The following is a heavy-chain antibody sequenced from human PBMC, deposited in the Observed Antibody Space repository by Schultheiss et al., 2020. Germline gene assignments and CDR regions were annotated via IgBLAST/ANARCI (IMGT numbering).Heavy chain of an antibody. CDR2: INSDGSST. CDR3: AKDSGALNAFDV. D-gene: IGHD2-15*01. Sequence: GGSLRLSCAASGFTFSSYWMHWVRQAPGKGLVWVSRINSDGSSTSYADSVKGRFTISRDNAKNMVYLQMNSLRADDTAVYYCAKDSGALNAFDVWGQGTLVTVSS. J-gene: IGHJ3*01. CDR1: GFTFSSYW. V-gene: IGHV3-74*01.